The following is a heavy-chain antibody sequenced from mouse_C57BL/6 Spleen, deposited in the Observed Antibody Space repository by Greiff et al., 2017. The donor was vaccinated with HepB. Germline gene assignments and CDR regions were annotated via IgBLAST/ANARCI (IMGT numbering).Heavy chain of an antibody. CDR2: ISSGSSTI. D-gene: IGHD2-4*01. J-gene: IGHJ4*01. CDR3: ARIYYDYDGLYYYAMDY. V-gene: IGHV5-17*01. Sequence: EVNVVESGGGLVKPGGSLKLSCAASGFTFSDYGMHWVRQAPEKGLEWVAYISSGSSTIYYADTVKGRFTISRDNAKNTLFLQMTSLRSEDTAMYYCARIYYDYDGLYYYAMDYWGQGTSVTVSS. CDR1: GFTFSDYG.